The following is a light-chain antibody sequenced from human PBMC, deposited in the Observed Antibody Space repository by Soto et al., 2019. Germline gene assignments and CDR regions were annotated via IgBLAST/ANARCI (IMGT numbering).Light chain of an antibody. J-gene: IGKJ4*01. CDR3: QQFSSYPLT. CDR1: QSVSSSY. V-gene: IGKV3-20*01. CDR2: GAS. Sequence: EIVLTQSPGTLSLSPGERATLSCRASQSVSSSYLAWYQQKPGQPPRLLIYGASSRATDIPDRFSGSGPGADFTLTIGRLEPEDFAVYFCQQFSSYPLTFGGGTKVDIK.